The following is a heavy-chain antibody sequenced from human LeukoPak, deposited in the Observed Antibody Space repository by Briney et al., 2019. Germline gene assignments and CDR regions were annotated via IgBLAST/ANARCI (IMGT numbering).Heavy chain of an antibody. V-gene: IGHV3-43*02. CDR1: GFTFDDYA. CDR2: ISGDGGTT. J-gene: IGHJ4*02. Sequence: GGSLRLSCAASGFTFDDYAMHWVRQAPGKGLEWVSLISGDGGTTYYTDSVWGRFTISRDNSKNSLYLQINSLRTEDTALYYCAKDHGSSGNLFDYWGQGTLVTVSS. CDR3: AKDHGSSGNLFDY. D-gene: IGHD3-22*01.